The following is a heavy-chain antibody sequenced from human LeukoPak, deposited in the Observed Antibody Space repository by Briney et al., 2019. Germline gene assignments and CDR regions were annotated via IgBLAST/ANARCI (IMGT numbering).Heavy chain of an antibody. D-gene: IGHD3-10*01. CDR1: GFKFSDYY. CDR3: ARDAYYGSGSDYNRSYYYYYMDV. J-gene: IGHJ6*03. Sequence: GGFLRLSWAASGFKFSDYYMTWIRQAPGKGLEWVSYISNSSDSIYYEDSVEGRFHLSRDNVKNSLYLQINSLRAEHTAVYYCARDAYYGSGSDYNRSYYYYYMDVWGKGTTVTVPS. CDR2: ISNSSDSI. V-gene: IGHV3-11*04.